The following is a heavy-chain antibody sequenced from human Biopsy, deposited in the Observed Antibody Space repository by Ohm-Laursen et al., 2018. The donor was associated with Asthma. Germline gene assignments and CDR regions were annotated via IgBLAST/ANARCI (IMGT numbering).Heavy chain of an antibody. CDR3: ARAVDYSHYYGIGV. CDR1: GYTFNSAG. J-gene: IGHJ6*02. V-gene: IGHV1-18*01. CDR2: ISVYNGNT. D-gene: IGHD3-10*01. Sequence: SVKVSCKTSGYTFNSAGITWVRQAPGQGLEWMGWISVYNGNTKVAQKLQDRVTMITDTSTSTACMELRSLRSDDTAVYFCARAVDYSHYYGIGVWGQGTTVTVS.